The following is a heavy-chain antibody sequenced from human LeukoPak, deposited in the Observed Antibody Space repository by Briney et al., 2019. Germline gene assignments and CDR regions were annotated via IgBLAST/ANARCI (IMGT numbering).Heavy chain of an antibody. D-gene: IGHD2-15*01. CDR1: GGTFSSYA. V-gene: IGHV1-69*13. J-gene: IGHJ6*02. CDR3: ARGTIGCSGGSCYPRPPNYYYYGMDV. CDR2: IIPIFGTA. Sequence: ASVKVSCKASGGTFSSYAISWVRQAPGQGLEWMGGIIPIFGTANYAQKFQGRVTITADESTSTAYMELSSLRSEDTAVYYCARGTIGCSGGSCYPRPPNYYYYGMDVWGQGTTVTVSS.